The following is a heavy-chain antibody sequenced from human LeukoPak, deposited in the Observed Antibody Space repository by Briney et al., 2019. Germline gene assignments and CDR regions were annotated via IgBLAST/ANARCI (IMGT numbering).Heavy chain of an antibody. Sequence: SETLSLTGTVSGGSISSYYWSWIRQPPGKGLEWSGYIYYSGSTNYNPSLRSRVTISVDTSKNQFSLKLSPVTAADTAVYYCARHEVAAAGTSHYYYYYGMDVWGQGTTVTVSS. CDR3: ARHEVAAAGTSHYYYYYGMDV. J-gene: IGHJ6*02. CDR2: IYYSGST. D-gene: IGHD6-13*01. V-gene: IGHV4-59*08. CDR1: GGSISSYY.